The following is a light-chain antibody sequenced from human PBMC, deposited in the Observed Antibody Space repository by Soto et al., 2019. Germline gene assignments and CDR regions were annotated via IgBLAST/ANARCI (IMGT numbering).Light chain of an antibody. CDR3: QQRTDWVT. CDR2: EAS. Sequence: EIVLTQSPATLSLSPGERATLSCRASQSVSSYLAWYQQKPGQAPRLLIYEASNRATGIPARFSGSGSGTDVTLTISSLEPEDVAVYSCQQRTDWVTFGGGTKVEIK. J-gene: IGKJ4*01. CDR1: QSVSSY. V-gene: IGKV3-11*01.